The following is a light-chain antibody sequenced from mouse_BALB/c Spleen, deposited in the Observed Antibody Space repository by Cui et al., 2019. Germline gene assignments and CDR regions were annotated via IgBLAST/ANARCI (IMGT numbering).Light chain of an antibody. CDR3: HQWSSYPWT. CDR2: STS. J-gene: IGKJ1*01. V-gene: IGKV4-80*01. Sequence: QIVLTQSQPIISASLREKITLSCCAISSVRYMQWYQQKSDTSPKLLIYSTSNLVSGVPSRFSGSGSGTFYSLTISSVEAEDTADYYCHQWSSYPWTFGGGTKLEIK. CDR1: SSVRY.